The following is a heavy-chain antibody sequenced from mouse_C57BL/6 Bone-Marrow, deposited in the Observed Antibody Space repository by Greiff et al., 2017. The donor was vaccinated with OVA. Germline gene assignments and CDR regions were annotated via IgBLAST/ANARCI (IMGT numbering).Heavy chain of an antibody. CDR2: ISSGGDYI. V-gene: IGHV5-9-1*02. CDR3: TRNDGRSYLYWYFDV. CDR1: GFTFSSYA. J-gene: IGHJ1*03. Sequence: EVQLMESGEGLVKPGGSLKLSCAASGFTFSSYAMSWVRQTPEKRLEWVAYISSGGDYIYYADTVKGRFTISRDNARNTLYLQMSSLKSEDTAMYYCTRNDGRSYLYWYFDVWGTGTTVTVSS. D-gene: IGHD1-1*01.